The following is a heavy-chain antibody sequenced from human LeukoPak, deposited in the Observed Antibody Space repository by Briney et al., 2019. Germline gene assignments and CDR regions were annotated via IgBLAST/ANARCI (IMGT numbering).Heavy chain of an antibody. CDR3: ASLYSGSYSSDY. Sequence: GASVKVSCKACGGTFSSYTISWVRQAPGQGLEWMGGIIPIFGTANYAQKFQGRVTITTDESTSTAYMELSSLRSEDTAVYYCASLYSGSYSSDYWGQGTLVTVSS. CDR2: IIPIFGTA. J-gene: IGHJ4*02. D-gene: IGHD1-26*01. V-gene: IGHV1-69*05. CDR1: GGTFSSYT.